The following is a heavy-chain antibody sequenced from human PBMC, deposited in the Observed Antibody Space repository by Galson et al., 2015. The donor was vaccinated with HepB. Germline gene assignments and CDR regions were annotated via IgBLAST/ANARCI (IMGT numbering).Heavy chain of an antibody. J-gene: IGHJ5*02. V-gene: IGHV6-1*01. D-gene: IGHD2-21*02. Sequence: CAISGDSVSSNSAAWNWIRQSPSRGLEWLGRTHYRSKWYNDYAVSVKSRITINPDTSKNQFSLQLNSVTPEDTAVYYCARGRHIVVVTAHYNWFDPWGQGTLVTVSS. CDR3: ARGRHIVVVTAHYNWFDP. CDR2: THYRSKWYN. CDR1: GDSVSSNSAA.